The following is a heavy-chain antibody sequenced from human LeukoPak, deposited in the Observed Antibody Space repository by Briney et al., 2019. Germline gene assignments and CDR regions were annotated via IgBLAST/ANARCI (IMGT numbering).Heavy chain of an antibody. CDR2: IYYSGST. CDR1: GGSISSYY. V-gene: IGHV4-59*12. D-gene: IGHD6-19*01. Sequence: PSETLSLTCTVSGGSISSYYWSWIRQPPGKGLEWIGYIYYSGSTNYNPSLKSRVTISVDTSKNQFSLKLSSVTAADTAVYYCARRIAVATIKDWGQGTLVTVSS. CDR3: ARRIAVATIKD. J-gene: IGHJ4*02.